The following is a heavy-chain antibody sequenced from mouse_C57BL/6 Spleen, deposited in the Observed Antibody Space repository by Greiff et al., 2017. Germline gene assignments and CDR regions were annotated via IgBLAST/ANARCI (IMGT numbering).Heavy chain of an antibody. Sequence: VQLQQPGAELVQPGASVKLSCKASGYTFTSYWMHWVKQRPGQGLEWIGMIHPNSGRTNYNEKFKSKATLTVDKSSSTAYMQLSSLTSEDSAVYYCARAYDYPLDDWGPGTSVTVSS. CDR2: IHPNSGRT. CDR3: ARAYDYPLDD. D-gene: IGHD2-4*01. J-gene: IGHJ4*01. V-gene: IGHV1-64*01. CDR1: GYTFTSYW.